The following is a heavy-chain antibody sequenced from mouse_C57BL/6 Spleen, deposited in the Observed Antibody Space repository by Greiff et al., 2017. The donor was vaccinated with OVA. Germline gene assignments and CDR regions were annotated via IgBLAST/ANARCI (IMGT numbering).Heavy chain of an antibody. J-gene: IGHJ4*01. D-gene: IGHD3-2*02. Sequence: LEESGAELVKPGASVKISCKASGYAFSSYWMNWVKQRPGKGLEWIGQIYPGDGDTTYNGKFKGKATLTADKSSSTAYVQLSSLTSEDSAVYFCARGAAQATSPYYYAMDYWGQGTSVTVSS. V-gene: IGHV1-80*01. CDR1: GYAFSSYW. CDR2: IYPGDGDT. CDR3: ARGAAQATSPYYYAMDY.